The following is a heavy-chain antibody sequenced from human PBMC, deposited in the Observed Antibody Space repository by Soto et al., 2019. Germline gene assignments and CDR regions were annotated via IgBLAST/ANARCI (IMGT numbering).Heavy chain of an antibody. CDR1: GFTFSRYS. V-gene: IGHV3-21*01. CDR2: IRSTSGFI. Sequence: PGGSLRLSCAASGFTFSRYSMNWVRQAPRKGLEWVSSIRSTSGFIYYADSVKGRFTISRDNAKNSLYVQMNNLRAEHTAVYYCARGGYTYYYYGMDVWGQGTTVTVSS. CDR3: ARGGYTYYYYGMDV. D-gene: IGHD6-13*01. J-gene: IGHJ6*02.